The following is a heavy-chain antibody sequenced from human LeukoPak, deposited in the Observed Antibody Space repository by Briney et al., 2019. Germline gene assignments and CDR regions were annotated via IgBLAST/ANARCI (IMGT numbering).Heavy chain of an antibody. V-gene: IGHV4-59*08. CDR3: ARHISGAATLD. CDR1: GGSMSNYY. J-gene: IGHJ4*02. Sequence: SETLSLTCSVSGGSMSNYYGSWIRQPPGKGLGWIAYIYYTGSTYYNPSLKGRVTMSVDTSKNQFSLTLSSVTAADTAVYYCARHISGAATLDWGQGTLVTVSS. D-gene: IGHD3-3*02. CDR2: IYYTGST.